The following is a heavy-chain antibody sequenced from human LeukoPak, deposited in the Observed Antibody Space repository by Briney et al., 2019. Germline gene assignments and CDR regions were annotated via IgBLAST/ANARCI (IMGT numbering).Heavy chain of an antibody. J-gene: IGHJ4*02. CDR3: ARGLSRVWLVRGRARDFDY. V-gene: IGHV1-8*01. CDR2: MNPNSGNT. Sequence: ASVKVSCKASGYTFTSYDINWVRQATGQGLEWMGWMNPNSGNTGYAQKFQGRVTMTRNTSISTAYMELSSLRSKDTAVYYCARGLSRVWLVRGRARDFDYWGQGTLVTVSS. CDR1: GYTFTSYD. D-gene: IGHD6-19*01.